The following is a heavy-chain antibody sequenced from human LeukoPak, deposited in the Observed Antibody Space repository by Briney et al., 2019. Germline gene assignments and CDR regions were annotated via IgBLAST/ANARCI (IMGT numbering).Heavy chain of an antibody. CDR1: GFTLSDSA. J-gene: IGHJ5*02. Sequence: GGSLRLSCVASGFTLSDSAMHWVRQASGKGLEWVGRVKTRTDNYATAYAASVKGRFTISRDDSKNTAYLQMNSLKIEDTAVYYCTRLKGHDFRFDPWGQGTLVTVSS. CDR2: VKTRTDNYAT. CDR3: TRLKGHDFRFDP. V-gene: IGHV3-73*01. D-gene: IGHD3-3*01.